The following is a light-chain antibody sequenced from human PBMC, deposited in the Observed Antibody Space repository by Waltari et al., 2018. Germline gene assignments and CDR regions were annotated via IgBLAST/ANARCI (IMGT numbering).Light chain of an antibody. J-gene: IGKJ1*01. CDR2: GAS. CDR3: QHYVRLPAT. Sequence: EILMTHSTGTLSLSPVDLATLSCSARQSVCRTLAWYQQKPGQAPRLLIYGASSRATDIPDRFSGSGSGTDFSLTINRLEPEDFAVYFCQHYVRLPATFGQGTKVEIK. CDR1: QSVCRT. V-gene: IGKV3-20*01.